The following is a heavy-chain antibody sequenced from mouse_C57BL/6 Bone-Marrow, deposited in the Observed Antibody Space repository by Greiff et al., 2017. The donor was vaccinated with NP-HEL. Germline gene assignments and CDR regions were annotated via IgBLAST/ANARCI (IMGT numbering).Heavy chain of an antibody. CDR3: AKSRWLLRSGLAY. D-gene: IGHD2-3*01. Sequence: VQLQQSGAELAKPGASVKLSCKASGYTFTSYWMHWVKQRPGQGLEWIGYINPSSGYTKYNQKFKDKATLTADKSSSTANMQLSSLTYEDSAVYYWAKSRWLLRSGLAYWGQGTTLTVSS. J-gene: IGHJ2*01. CDR1: GYTFTSYW. V-gene: IGHV1-7*01. CDR2: INPSSGYT.